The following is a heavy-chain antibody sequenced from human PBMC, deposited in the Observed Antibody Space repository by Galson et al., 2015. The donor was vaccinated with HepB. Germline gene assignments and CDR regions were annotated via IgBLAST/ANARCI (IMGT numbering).Heavy chain of an antibody. J-gene: IGHJ4*02. V-gene: IGHV3-53*01. Sequence: SLRLSCAASGFTVTKNHMTWVRQAPGKGLEWLSIIYSVGTTYYADSVKGRFTISRDNSKNTLHLQMNSLRAEDTAIYYCLGFPGYWGQGTLVTVSS. D-gene: IGHD2-15*01. CDR1: GFTVTKNH. CDR2: IYSVGTT. CDR3: LGFPGY.